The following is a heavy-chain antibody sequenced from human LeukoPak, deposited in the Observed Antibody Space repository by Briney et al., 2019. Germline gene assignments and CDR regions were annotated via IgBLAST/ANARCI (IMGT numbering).Heavy chain of an antibody. CDR2: IIPIFGTA. D-gene: IGHD5-12*01. CDR3: ARTEGGYDWGGFDY. V-gene: IGHV1-69*06. Sequence: GASVKVSCKASGGTFSSYAISWVRQAPGQGLEWMGGIIPIFGTANYARKFQGRVTITADKSTSTAYMELSSLRSEDTAVYYCARTEGGYDWGGFDYWGQGTLVTVSS. CDR1: GGTFSSYA. J-gene: IGHJ4*02.